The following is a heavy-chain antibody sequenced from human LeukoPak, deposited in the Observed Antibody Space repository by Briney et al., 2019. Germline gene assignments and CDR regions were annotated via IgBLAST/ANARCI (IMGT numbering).Heavy chain of an antibody. CDR1: GGSFSGYY. CDR2: INHSGST. D-gene: IGHD6-13*01. Sequence: PSETLSLTCAVYGGSFSGYYWSWIRQPPGKGLEWIGEINHSGSTNYNPSLKSRVTISVDTSKNQFSLKLSSVTAADTAVYYCARDWGHTYSSSWYDYWGQGTLVTISS. J-gene: IGHJ4*02. V-gene: IGHV4-34*01. CDR3: ARDWGHTYSSSWYDY.